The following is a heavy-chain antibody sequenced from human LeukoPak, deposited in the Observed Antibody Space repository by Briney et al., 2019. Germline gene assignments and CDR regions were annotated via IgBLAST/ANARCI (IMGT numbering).Heavy chain of an antibody. J-gene: IGHJ4*02. D-gene: IGHD3-22*01. V-gene: IGHV3-23*01. Sequence: GGSLRLSCAASGFTFSSYAMSWVRQAPGKGLEWVSAISGSGGSTYYADSVKGRFTISRDNSKNTLYLQMNSLRAEDTAMYYCARVATHYYDSSGAFDYWGQGALVTVSS. CDR2: ISGSGGST. CDR1: GFTFSSYA. CDR3: ARVATHYYDSSGAFDY.